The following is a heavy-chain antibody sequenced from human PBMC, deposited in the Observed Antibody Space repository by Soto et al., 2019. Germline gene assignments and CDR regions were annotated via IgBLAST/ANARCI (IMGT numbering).Heavy chain of an antibody. V-gene: IGHV3-23*01. CDR1: GFTFSSYG. J-gene: IGHJ6*02. CDR2: ISGSGGST. Sequence: GGSLRLSCAASGFTFSSYGMHWVRQAPGKGLEWVSAISGSGGSTYYADSVKGRFTISRDNSKNTLYLQMNSLRAEDTAVYYCAKAGRAWRPGYYYGMDVWGQGTTVTVSS. CDR3: AKAGRAWRPGYYYGMDV. D-gene: IGHD3-10*01.